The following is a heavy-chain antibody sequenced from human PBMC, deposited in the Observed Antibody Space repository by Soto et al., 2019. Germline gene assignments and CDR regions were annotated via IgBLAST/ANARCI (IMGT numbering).Heavy chain of an antibody. CDR1: GFTFSSYG. CDR2: ISYDGSNK. CDR3: ARGEQYSGRIFDY. V-gene: IGHV3-30*03. J-gene: IGHJ4*01. D-gene: IGHD1-26*01. Sequence: SLRLSCAASGFTFSSYGMHWVRQAPGKGLEWVAVISYDGSNKYYADSVKGRFTISRDNSKNTLYLQMNSLRAEDTAVYFCARGEQYSGRIFDYWGQGTLVTVSS.